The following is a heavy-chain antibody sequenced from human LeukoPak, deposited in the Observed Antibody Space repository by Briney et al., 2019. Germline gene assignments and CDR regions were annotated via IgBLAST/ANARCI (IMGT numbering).Heavy chain of an antibody. J-gene: IGHJ4*02. CDR3: ARGGNSTSTQPFDY. D-gene: IGHD2-2*01. CDR2: INAGNGNT. V-gene: IGHV1-3*01. CDR1: GYTFTSYA. Sequence: ASVKVSCKASGYTFTSYAMHWVRQAPGQRLEWMGWINAGNGNTKYSQKFQGRVTMTRDTSTSTVYMELSSLRSEDTAVYYCARGGNSTSTQPFDYWGQGTLVTVSS.